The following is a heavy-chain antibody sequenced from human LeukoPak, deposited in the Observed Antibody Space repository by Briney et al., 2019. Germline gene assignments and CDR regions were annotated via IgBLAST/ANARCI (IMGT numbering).Heavy chain of an antibody. CDR1: GGSISGYY. CDR3: VRSKSGTYGWFDP. D-gene: IGHD4-17*01. CDR2: IYYTGST. Sequence: SETLSLTCTVSGGSISGYYWSWIRQPPGKGLEWIGYIYYTGSTNYNPSLKSRVIISVDTSKNQFSLKVSSVTAADTAVYYCVRSKSGTYGWFDPWGRGTLVTVSS. V-gene: IGHV4-59*01. J-gene: IGHJ5*02.